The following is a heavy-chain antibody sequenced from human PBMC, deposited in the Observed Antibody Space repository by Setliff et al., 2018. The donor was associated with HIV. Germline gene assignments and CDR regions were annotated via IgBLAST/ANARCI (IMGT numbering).Heavy chain of an antibody. CDR1: GGSISSNSYY. D-gene: IGHD3-22*01. Sequence: SETLSLTCTVSGGSISSNSYYWSWIRQPAGKGLEWIGHIYTNGRTNYNPPLKSRVTISIDTSKNQFSLNLTSVTAADTAVYYCASRIYYYDSNNFLREEGFDPWGQGTLVTVSS. CDR3: ASRIYYYDSNNFLREEGFDP. J-gene: IGHJ5*02. CDR2: IYTNGRT. V-gene: IGHV4-61*09.